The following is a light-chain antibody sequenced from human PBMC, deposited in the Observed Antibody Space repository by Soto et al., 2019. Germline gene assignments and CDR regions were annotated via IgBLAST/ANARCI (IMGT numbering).Light chain of an antibody. CDR2: GTS. CDR3: QQYGNSRWT. CDR1: QSVSSSY. Sequence: EIVLTQSPDTLSLSPGERATLSCRASQSVSSSYLAWYQQTPGQAPRLLIYGTSNRATGIPDRFSGSGSGTDSTLTLSRLEPEDFSVYYCQQYGNSRWTFGQGTKVDIK. V-gene: IGKV3-20*01. J-gene: IGKJ1*01.